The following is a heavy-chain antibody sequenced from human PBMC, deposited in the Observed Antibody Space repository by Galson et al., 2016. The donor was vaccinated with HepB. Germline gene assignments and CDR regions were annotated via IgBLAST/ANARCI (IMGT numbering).Heavy chain of an antibody. CDR3: ARDLSGPDH. V-gene: IGHV3-74*01. Sequence: SLRLSCAVSGFTFRNHQMHWIRQVPGKGLMWVARIEGDGTSPIYAPSVKGRFTISSDSAENTVYLQMNRLRAEDTALYYCARDLSGPDHWGQGTQATVSP. CDR2: IEGDGTSP. J-gene: IGHJ4*02. CDR1: GFTFRNHQ.